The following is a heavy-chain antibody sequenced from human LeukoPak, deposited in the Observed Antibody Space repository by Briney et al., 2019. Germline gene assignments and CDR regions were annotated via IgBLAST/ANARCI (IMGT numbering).Heavy chain of an antibody. CDR3: ARYRFISGWYSFDF. CDR2: ILFDGNN. V-gene: IGHV4-4*07. J-gene: IGHJ4*02. D-gene: IGHD6-19*01. Sequence: SETLSLTCTVSGVSISSYHWSWIRQSAGKGLEWIGRILFDGNNNYNPSLKSRVTMSVDTSKSQFSLRLSSVTAADTAVYYCARYRFISGWYSFDFWGQGIMVTVSS. CDR1: GVSISSYH.